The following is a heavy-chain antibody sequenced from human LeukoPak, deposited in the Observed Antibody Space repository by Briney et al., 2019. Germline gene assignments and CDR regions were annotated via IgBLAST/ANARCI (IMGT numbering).Heavy chain of an antibody. CDR2: ISSSSSAI. Sequence: GGSLRLSCAASGFTFSTYSMNWVRQAPGKGLEWISYISSSSSAIYYADSVKGRFTISRDNAKNSLYLQVDSLRDEDTAVYYYARPDYYDSSGFYLGAFHIWGQGTWSPSLQ. J-gene: IGHJ3*02. D-gene: IGHD3-22*01. CDR1: GFTFSTYS. V-gene: IGHV3-48*02. CDR3: ARPDYYDSSGFYLGAFHI.